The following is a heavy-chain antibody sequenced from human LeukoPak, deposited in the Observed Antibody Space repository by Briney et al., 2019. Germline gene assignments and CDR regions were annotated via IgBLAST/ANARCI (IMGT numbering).Heavy chain of an antibody. CDR2: VSYSGRT. J-gene: IGHJ4*02. Sequence: SETLSLTCTVSGASISNYYWSWIRQPPGKGLECIGYVSYSGRTNHNPSLKSRVTISADTSKNQFSLKLTSVTAADTAVYYCARHERGAENLDFWARGTLLTVSS. V-gene: IGHV4-59*08. D-gene: IGHD1-1*01. CDR1: GASISNYY. CDR3: ARHERGAENLDF.